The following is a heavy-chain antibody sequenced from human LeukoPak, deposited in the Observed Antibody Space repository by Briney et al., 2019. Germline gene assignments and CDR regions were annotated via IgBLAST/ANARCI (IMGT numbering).Heavy chain of an antibody. V-gene: IGHV4-34*01. CDR3: ARDSRYCSSTSCRDWFDP. CDR2: INHSGST. CDR1: GGSFSGYY. Sequence: SETLSLTCAVYGGSFSGYYWSWIRQPPGKGLEWIGEINHSGSTNYNPSLKSRVTISVDTSKNQFSLKLSSVTAADTAVYCCARDSRYCSSTSCRDWFDPWGQGTLVTVSS. J-gene: IGHJ5*02. D-gene: IGHD2-2*01.